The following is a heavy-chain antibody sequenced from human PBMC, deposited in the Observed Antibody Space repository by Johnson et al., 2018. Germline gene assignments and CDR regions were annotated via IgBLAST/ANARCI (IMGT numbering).Heavy chain of an antibody. J-gene: IGHJ3*02. CDR1: GFSVSDNY. V-gene: IGHV3-66*01. D-gene: IGHD7-27*01. CDR3: ARGNWGEAFDI. CDR2: VFRVGSV. Sequence: VRLGQCGGGLVQPGGSLSLSCVASGFSVSDNYMSWVRQAPGKGLEWVSLVFRVGSVHYADSVKGRFTITRDNAKNTLYLQMHNLRAEDTAVYYCARGNWGEAFDIGGQGTMVTVSS.